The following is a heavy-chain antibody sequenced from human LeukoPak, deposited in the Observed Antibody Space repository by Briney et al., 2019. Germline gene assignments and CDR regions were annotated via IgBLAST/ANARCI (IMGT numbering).Heavy chain of an antibody. CDR2: IIPIFGTA. CDR1: GGTFSSYA. CDR3: ARNRDTAVAGTIDY. V-gene: IGHV1-69*06. J-gene: IGHJ4*02. Sequence: ASVKVSCKASGGTFSSYAISWVRQAPGQGLEWMGGIIPIFGTANYAQKFQGRVTITADKSTSTAYMELSSLRAEDTAVYYCARNRDTAVAGTIDYWGQGTLATVSS. D-gene: IGHD6-19*01.